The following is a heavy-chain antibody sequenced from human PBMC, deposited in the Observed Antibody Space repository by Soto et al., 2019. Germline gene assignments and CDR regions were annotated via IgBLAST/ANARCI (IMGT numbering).Heavy chain of an antibody. V-gene: IGHV3-43D*04. CDR2: ISWDGSNR. J-gene: IGHJ4*02. Sequence: SLSLSCAASGFTFDEYAMHWVRQPPGKVLEWVSLISWDGSNRYYADSVQVRFTISRDNRKYSLYLEMNSLRPEDTALYYCAKDISRGPTKNYDFWSGPDYWGQGTLVTV. CDR1: GFTFDEYA. D-gene: IGHD3-3*01. CDR3: AKDISRGPTKNYDFWSGPDY.